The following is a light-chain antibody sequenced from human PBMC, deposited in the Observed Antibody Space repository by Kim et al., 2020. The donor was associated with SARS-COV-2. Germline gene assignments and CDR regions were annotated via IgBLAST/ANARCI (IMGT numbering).Light chain of an antibody. CDR2: WAS. CDR1: QTVSFNSNNKNY. J-gene: IGKJ2*03. V-gene: IGKV4-1*01. Sequence: LNCKSTQTVSFNSNNKNYLAWYQQKTGQAPKLLIYWASIRESGVSDRFSGSGSETDFTLTISSLQAEDVAVYYCQQDYSTPPSFGQGTKLEI. CDR3: QQDYSTPPS.